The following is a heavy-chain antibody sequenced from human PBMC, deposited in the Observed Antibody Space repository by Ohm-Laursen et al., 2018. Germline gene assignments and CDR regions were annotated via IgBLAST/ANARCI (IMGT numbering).Heavy chain of an antibody. V-gene: IGHV1-69*01. CDR1: GGTFSSYA. J-gene: IGHJ6*02. CDR2: IIPIFGTA. Sequence: SSVKVSCKASGGTFSSYAISWVRQAPGQGLEWMGGIIPIFGTANYAQKFQGRVTITADESTSTAYMELSSLRSEDTAVYYCARSGLLYSYVPYGMDVWGQGTTVTVSS. D-gene: IGHD5-18*01. CDR3: ARSGLLYSYVPYGMDV.